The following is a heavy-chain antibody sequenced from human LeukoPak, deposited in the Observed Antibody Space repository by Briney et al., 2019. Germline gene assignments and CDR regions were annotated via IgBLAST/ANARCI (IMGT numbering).Heavy chain of an antibody. Sequence: KPSETLSLTCTVSGGSISSYYWSWIRQPPGKGLEWIGYIYYSGSTNYNPSLKSRVTISVDTSKNQLSLKLSSVTAADTAVYYCARKRGYSYGLDYWGQGTLVTVSS. CDR2: IYYSGST. D-gene: IGHD5-18*01. V-gene: IGHV4-59*01. J-gene: IGHJ4*02. CDR1: GGSISSYY. CDR3: ARKRGYSYGLDY.